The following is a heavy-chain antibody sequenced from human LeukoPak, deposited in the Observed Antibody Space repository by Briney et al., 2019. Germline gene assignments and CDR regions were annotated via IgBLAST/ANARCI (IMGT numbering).Heavy chain of an antibody. D-gene: IGHD2-2*01. V-gene: IGHV4-34*01. CDR1: GGSFSGYY. CDR2: INHSGST. J-gene: IGHJ4*02. Sequence: SETLSLTYAVYGGSFSGYYWSWIRQPPGKGLEWIGEINHSGSTNYNPSLKSRVTISVDTSKNQFSLKLSSVTAADTAVYYCARVGYCSSTSCTDDYWGQGTLVTVSS. CDR3: ARVGYCSSTSCTDDY.